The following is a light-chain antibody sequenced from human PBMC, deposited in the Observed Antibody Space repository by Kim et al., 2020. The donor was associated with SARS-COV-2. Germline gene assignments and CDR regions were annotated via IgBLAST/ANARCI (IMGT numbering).Light chain of an antibody. V-gene: IGKV2-28*01. CDR1: QSLRHRNGYNY. J-gene: IGKJ5*01. CDR2: LGS. Sequence: DIGMTRSQLSLPVTPGGRASISCRPSQSLRHRNGYNYLDWYLQKPGQSPQLLIYLGSNRASGVPDRFSGSGSGTDFTLKISRVEAEDVGVYYCMQALQTITFGQGTRLEIK. CDR3: MQALQTIT.